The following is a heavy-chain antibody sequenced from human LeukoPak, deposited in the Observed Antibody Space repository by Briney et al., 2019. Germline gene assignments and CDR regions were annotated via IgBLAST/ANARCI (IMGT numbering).Heavy chain of an antibody. Sequence: PSETLSLTCTVSGTTVSIGYWSWIRQPPGKGLEWVGSIHHSGSSKYNSSLNNRVTISLDKSKNQFSLSLTSVTVADTAVYYCARENGDYALDYWGQGTLVTVSS. CDR3: ARENGDYALDY. J-gene: IGHJ4*02. CDR2: IHHSGSS. D-gene: IGHD4-17*01. V-gene: IGHV4-59*02. CDR1: GTTVSIGY.